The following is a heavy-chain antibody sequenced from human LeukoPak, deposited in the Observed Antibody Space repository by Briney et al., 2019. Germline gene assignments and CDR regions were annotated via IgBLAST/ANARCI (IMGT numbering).Heavy chain of an antibody. J-gene: IGHJ4*02. CDR2: INEDGSAK. V-gene: IGHV3-7*01. Sequence: GGSLRLSCAASGLTFNSCWMSWVRQAPGKGLEWMANINEDGSAKYYVDPVKGRFTISRDNAKNSLYLQMNSLRVEDTALYYCTRGDSSSKIDYWGQGIVVIVSS. D-gene: IGHD6-6*01. CDR3: TRGDSSSKIDY. CDR1: GLTFNSCW.